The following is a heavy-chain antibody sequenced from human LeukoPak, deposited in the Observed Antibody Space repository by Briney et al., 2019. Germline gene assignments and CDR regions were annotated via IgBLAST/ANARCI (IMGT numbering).Heavy chain of an antibody. CDR2: VYYTGST. Sequence: NPSETLSLTCTVYGGSISSYYWSWIRQPPGKGLEWIGYVYYTGSTNYNPSLKSRVTMFEDKSKNQFSLRLYSVTVADTAVYYCARHYAYSSSSYFDYWGQGSLVTVSS. J-gene: IGHJ4*02. CDR3: ARHYAYSSSSYFDY. D-gene: IGHD6-6*01. V-gene: IGHV4-59*08. CDR1: GGSISSYY.